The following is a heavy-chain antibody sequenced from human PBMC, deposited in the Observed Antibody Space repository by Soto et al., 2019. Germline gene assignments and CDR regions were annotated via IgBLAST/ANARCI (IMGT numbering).Heavy chain of an antibody. V-gene: IGHV5-10-1*01. J-gene: IGHJ6*02. CDR2: IDPDDFYN. CDR1: GYDFNTYW. Sequence: GESLKISCQASGYDFNTYWISWVRQVSGKGLEWMGRIDPDDFYNNSRPSFQGHVTISLDKANDTVYMQWSSLKASDTAMYYCTRHRTVGPHYQHGMHLWGQAPAVTVSS. D-gene: IGHD4-17*01. CDR3: TRHRTVGPHYQHGMHL.